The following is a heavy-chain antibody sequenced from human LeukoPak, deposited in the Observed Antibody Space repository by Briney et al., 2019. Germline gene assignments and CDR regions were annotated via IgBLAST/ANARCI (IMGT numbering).Heavy chain of an antibody. CDR2: FYISGST. V-gene: IGHV4-4*07. CDR1: GGSISSYY. J-gene: IGHJ4*02. D-gene: IGHD3-3*01. Sequence: PSETLSLTCTVSGGSISSYYWSWIRQPAGKGLEGIGRFYISGSTNYNPSLKGRVTMSVDTSKNQFSLRLNSVTAADTAVYYCARDFLLQSEGLFDYWGQGTLVTVSS. CDR3: ARDFLLQSEGLFDY.